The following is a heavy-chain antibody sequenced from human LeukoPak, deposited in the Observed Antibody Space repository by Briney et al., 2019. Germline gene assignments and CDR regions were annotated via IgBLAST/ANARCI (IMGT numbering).Heavy chain of an antibody. CDR3: ARDLPGSGVNCDQ. V-gene: IGHV4-4*02. J-gene: IGHJ4*02. Sequence: PSGTLSLTCAVSGDSLSNSYWWTWVRRPPGKGLEWIGEVYHSGSTNHNPSLKSRVTISVDKANNQFSLRLCSVTAADTAVYYCARDLPGSGVNCDQWGQGTLVTVSS. D-gene: IGHD3-10*01. CDR2: VYHSGST. CDR1: GDSLSNSYW.